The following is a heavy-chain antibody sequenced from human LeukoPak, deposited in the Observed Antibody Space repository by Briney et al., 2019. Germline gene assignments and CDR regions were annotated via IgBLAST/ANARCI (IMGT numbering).Heavy chain of an antibody. CDR2: IHSNGDT. D-gene: IGHD4-11*01. V-gene: IGHV4-59*13. CDR1: GVSISSNY. CDR3: AGYDHSNYLAY. Sequence: SETLSLTCTVSGVSISSNYWSWIRQPPGKGLEWKGLEWIRYIHSNGDTNYNPSLKSRVTISLDTSKNQLSLNLTSVTAADTAVYFCAGYDHSNYLAYWGQGTLVTVSS. J-gene: IGHJ4*02.